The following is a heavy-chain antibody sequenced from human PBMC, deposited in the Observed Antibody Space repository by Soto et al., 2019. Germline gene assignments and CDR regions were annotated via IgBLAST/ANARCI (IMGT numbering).Heavy chain of an antibody. CDR3: ARVYVYGGNYYFDY. V-gene: IGHV1-69*13. Sequence: ASVKVSCKASGGTFSSYALSWVRQAPGQGLEWMGGIIPIFGSANYAQKFQGRVTITADESTTAAYMELSSLRSEDTAVYYCARVYVYGGNYYFDYWGQGTLVTVSS. CDR2: IIPIFGSA. CDR1: GGTFSSYA. J-gene: IGHJ4*02. D-gene: IGHD2-21*02.